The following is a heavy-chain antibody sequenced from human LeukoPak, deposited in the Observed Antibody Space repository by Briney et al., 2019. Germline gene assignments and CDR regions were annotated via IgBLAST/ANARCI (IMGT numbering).Heavy chain of an antibody. Sequence: GGALRLSCAASGFTFSDHYIDWVRQAPGKGLEWVGRSRDKGNRYSTAYAASVRGRFTISRDDSKNSLYLQMNSLKIEDTAVYYCTRLGIAPRDFDYWGQGTLVTVSS. D-gene: IGHD6-6*01. J-gene: IGHJ4*02. V-gene: IGHV3-72*01. CDR2: SRDKGNRYST. CDR1: GFTFSDHY. CDR3: TRLGIAPRDFDY.